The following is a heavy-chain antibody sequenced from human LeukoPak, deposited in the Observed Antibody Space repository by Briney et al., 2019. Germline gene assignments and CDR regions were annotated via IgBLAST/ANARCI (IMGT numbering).Heavy chain of an antibody. Sequence: SETLSLTCTVSGGSISRYYWSWIRQPPGKGLEWIGYIYYSGSTIYNPSLKSRVPISLDTSKNQFSLKLSSVTAADTAVYYCARQATPSLPERDSSCYNPFDFRGQGTLVTVSS. CDR3: ARQATPSLPERDSSCYNPFDF. CDR2: IYYSGST. CDR1: GGSISRYY. V-gene: IGHV4-59*08. D-gene: IGHD3-22*01. J-gene: IGHJ4*02.